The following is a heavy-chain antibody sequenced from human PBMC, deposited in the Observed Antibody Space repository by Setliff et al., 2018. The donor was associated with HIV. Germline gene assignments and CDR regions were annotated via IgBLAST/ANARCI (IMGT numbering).Heavy chain of an antibody. Sequence: GASVKVSCKASGYTFSSYDINWVRQATGQGLEWMGWMNPNSGNTGYAQKFQGRVTMTRNTSISTAYMELSSLRSEDTAVYYCARGQGGMWVGGYGISSNYYYYMDVWGKGTTVTVSS. D-gene: IGHD3-10*01. J-gene: IGHJ6*03. V-gene: IGHV1-8*02. CDR1: GYTFSSYD. CDR3: ARGQGGMWVGGYGISSNYYYYMDV. CDR2: MNPNSGNT.